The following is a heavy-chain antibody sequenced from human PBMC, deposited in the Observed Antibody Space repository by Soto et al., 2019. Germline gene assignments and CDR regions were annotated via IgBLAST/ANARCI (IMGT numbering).Heavy chain of an antibody. CDR3: AKDDTQQIDNWFDP. CDR2: ISSSSSYI. D-gene: IGHD2-2*02. Sequence: GGSLRLSCAASGFTFSSYSMNWVRQAPGKGLEWVSSISSSSSYIYYADSVKGRFTISRDNSKNSLYLQMNSLRAEDTAVYYCAKDDTQQIDNWFDPWGQGTLVTVSS. CDR1: GFTFSSYS. V-gene: IGHV3-21*01. J-gene: IGHJ5*02.